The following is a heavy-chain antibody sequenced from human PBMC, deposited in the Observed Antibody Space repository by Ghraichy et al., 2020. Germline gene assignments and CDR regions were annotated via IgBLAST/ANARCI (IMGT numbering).Heavy chain of an antibody. CDR1: GGSVSSGNYY. V-gene: IGHV4-61*01. D-gene: IGHD5-18*01. Sequence: SETLSLTCTVSGGSVSSGNYYWSWIRQPPGKGLEWIGYLYYSGSTNYNPSLKSRVTISVDTSKNQFSLKLSSVTAADTAVYYCARETSMGGFDYWGQGTLVTVSS. J-gene: IGHJ4*02. CDR3: ARETSMGGFDY. CDR2: LYYSGST.